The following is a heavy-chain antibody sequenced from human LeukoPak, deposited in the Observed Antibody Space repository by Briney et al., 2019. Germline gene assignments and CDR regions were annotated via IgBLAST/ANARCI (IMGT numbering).Heavy chain of an antibody. CDR3: SSGGYCTSTSCHGVY. D-gene: IGHD2-2*01. CDR2: IRSKPNSYAT. J-gene: IGHJ1*01. V-gene: IGHV3-73*01. Sequence: GGSLRLSCAASGFTFSGSAMHWVRQASGKGLEWVGRIRSKPNSYATAYAASVKGRFTISRDDSKNTAYLQMNSLKTEDTGVYYCSSGGYCTSTSCHGVYWGQDTLVHVSS. CDR1: GFTFSGSA.